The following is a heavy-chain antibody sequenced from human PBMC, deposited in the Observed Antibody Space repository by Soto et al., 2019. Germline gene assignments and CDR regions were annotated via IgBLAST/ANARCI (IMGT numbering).Heavy chain of an antibody. CDR1: GDSVSSSTVA. CDR3: ARETVVGGIDFDY. D-gene: IGHD1-26*01. CDR2: TYYRSKWYN. J-gene: IGHJ4*02. Sequence: LSQTLSLTCAISGDSVSSSTVAWNWIRQSPSRGLEWLGRTYYRSKWYNDSAFSVKSRLIISPDTSKNQFSLKLTSLTPDDTAVYYCARETVVGGIDFDYWGQGTLLTVSS. V-gene: IGHV6-1*01.